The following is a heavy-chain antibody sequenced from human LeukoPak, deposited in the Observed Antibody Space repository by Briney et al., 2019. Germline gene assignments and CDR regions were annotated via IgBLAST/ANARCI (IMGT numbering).Heavy chain of an antibody. J-gene: IGHJ4*02. CDR2: VDPDGSGK. CDR3: LSWGVDSL. D-gene: IGHD7-27*01. Sequence: TGGSLRLSCAASGFTISSYWMNWVRQAPGKGLEWVANVDPDGSGKYYIDSVKGRFTVSRDNAKNSLYLQMTSLRAEDTATYYCLSWGVDSLWGQGTLVTVSS. V-gene: IGHV3-7*01. CDR1: GFTISSYW.